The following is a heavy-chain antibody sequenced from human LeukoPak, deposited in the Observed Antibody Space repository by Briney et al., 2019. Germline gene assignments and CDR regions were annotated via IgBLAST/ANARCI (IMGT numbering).Heavy chain of an antibody. CDR1: GDSISSYY. Sequence: NPSETLSLTCTVSGDSISSYYWSWIRQPPGKGLEWVGYIYYSGSTNYNPSLKRRVTISVDTSKNQFSLKLSSVTAADTAVYYCARGPGGGYPNLDFDYCGQGTLVTVSS. CDR2: IYYSGST. V-gene: IGHV4-59*01. J-gene: IGHJ4*02. D-gene: IGHD5-12*01. CDR3: ARGPGGGYPNLDFDY.